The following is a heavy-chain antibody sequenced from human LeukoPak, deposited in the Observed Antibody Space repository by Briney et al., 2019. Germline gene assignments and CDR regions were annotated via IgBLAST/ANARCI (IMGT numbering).Heavy chain of an antibody. CDR2: LSGSGGNT. CDR3: AKVASLCTSTSCVRGGFDY. D-gene: IGHD2-2*01. J-gene: IGHJ4*02. Sequence: GGYLRLSCAAYGFTFSSYAMSWVRQAQGKGLEWVSALSGSGGNTYSAECGKGRFTNSRDHSQNNLYLEMNSLRAEDTDGYYCAKVASLCTSTSCVRGGFDYWGQGTLVTVSS. V-gene: IGHV3-23*01. CDR1: GFTFSSYA.